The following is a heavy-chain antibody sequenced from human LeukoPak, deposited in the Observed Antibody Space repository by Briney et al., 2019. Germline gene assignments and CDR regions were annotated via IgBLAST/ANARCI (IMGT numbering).Heavy chain of an antibody. V-gene: IGHV3-23*01. D-gene: IGHD3-22*01. Sequence: GGXXXLSCXXSXVXFSSFAMXWVRQAPGKGLQWVSGISGNGDFTYYPDSVKGGFTIDKDRKKKRLYMQVNSLSAEDTAVYYCAKYGAPDSGRLLVKPYFDSWGQGALVTVSS. CDR3: AKYGAPDSGRLLVKPYFDS. CDR2: ISGNGDFT. CDR1: XVXFSSFA. J-gene: IGHJ4*02.